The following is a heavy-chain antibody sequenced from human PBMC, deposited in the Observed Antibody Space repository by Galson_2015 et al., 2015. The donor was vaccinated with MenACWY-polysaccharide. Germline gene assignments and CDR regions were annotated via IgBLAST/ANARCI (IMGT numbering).Heavy chain of an antibody. CDR3: ARVGGMKRRKYDNFGWLDS. Sequence: ETLSLTCTVSGGSMGPYHRSCLRPSAGRRLEWIGWIDYRGVTKYAPSLTGRVTLSLDTTERLFSLRMNSVTAEDTAVYYCARVGGMKRRKYDNFGWLDSWGQGTPVTVSS. D-gene: IGHD1-1*01. CDR1: GGSMGPYH. J-gene: IGHJ5*01. V-gene: IGHV4-59*01. CDR2: IDYRGVT.